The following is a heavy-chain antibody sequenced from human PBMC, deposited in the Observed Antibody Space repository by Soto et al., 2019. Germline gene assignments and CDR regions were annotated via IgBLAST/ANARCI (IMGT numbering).Heavy chain of an antibody. CDR1: GGSFSGYH. J-gene: IGHJ6*02. CDR2: INHSGST. Sequence: PSETLSLTCAVYGGSFSGYHWSWIRQPPGKGLEWIGEINHSGSTNYNPSLKSRVTISVDTSKNQFPLKLSSVTAADTAVYYCAREWRSIAARKYYYYYYGMDVWGQGTTVTVSS. V-gene: IGHV4-34*01. D-gene: IGHD6-6*01. CDR3: AREWRSIAARKYYYYYYGMDV.